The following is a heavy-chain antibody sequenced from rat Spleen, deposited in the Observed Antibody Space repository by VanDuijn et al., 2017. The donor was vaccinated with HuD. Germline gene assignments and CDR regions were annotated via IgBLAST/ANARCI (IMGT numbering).Heavy chain of an antibody. CDR2: ISSGADNT. D-gene: IGHD1-12*03. CDR3: VRDGYYHTRPPYYSFDY. J-gene: IGHJ2*01. V-gene: IGHV5S14*01. Sequence: EVQLVESGGGLVQPEGSLKLSCAASGFAFSNYGMAWVRQTPTKGLEWVASISSGADNTYYRDSVKGRFTISRDNAKDTQYLQMDSLRSEDTATYYCVRDGYYHTRPPYYSFDYWGQGVMVTVSS. CDR1: GFAFSNYG.